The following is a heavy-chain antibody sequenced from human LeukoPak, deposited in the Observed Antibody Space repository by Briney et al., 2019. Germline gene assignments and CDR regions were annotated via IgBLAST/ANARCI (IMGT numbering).Heavy chain of an antibody. CDR3: AREVTMVRGVSIRYYYYGMDV. CDR2: INPNSGGT. V-gene: IGHV1-2*02. D-gene: IGHD3-10*01. Sequence: ASVKVSCKASGYTFTGYYMHWVRQAPGQGLEWMGWINPNSGGTNYAQKFQGRVTMTRDTSISPAYMELSRLRSDDTAVYYCAREVTMVRGVSIRYYYYGMDVWGQGTTVTVSS. J-gene: IGHJ6*02. CDR1: GYTFTGYY.